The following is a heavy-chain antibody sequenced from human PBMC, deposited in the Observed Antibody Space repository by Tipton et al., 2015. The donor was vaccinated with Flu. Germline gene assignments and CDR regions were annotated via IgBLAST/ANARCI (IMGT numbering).Heavy chain of an antibody. D-gene: IGHD3-22*01. CDR1: GFTFRTYW. CDR3: ARDPVTTSYDSSGVNAFDI. J-gene: IGHJ3*02. CDR2: IKEDGGEK. Sequence: SLRLSCAASGFTFRTYWMSWVRQAPGKGLEWVANIKEDGGEKFYLDSVKGRFTISRDNAKNSLYLQMNSLRVEDTAVYYCARDPVTTSYDSSGVNAFDIWGRGTMVAVSS. V-gene: IGHV3-7*01.